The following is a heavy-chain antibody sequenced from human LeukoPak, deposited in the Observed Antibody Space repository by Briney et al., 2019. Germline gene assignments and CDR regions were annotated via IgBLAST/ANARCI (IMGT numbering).Heavy chain of an antibody. V-gene: IGHV4-34*01. D-gene: IGHD2-2*01. CDR1: GGSFSGYY. Sequence: SETLSLTCAVYGGSFSGYYWSWIRQPPGKGLEWIGEINHSGSTNYNPSLKSRVTISVDTSKNQFSLKLSSVTAADTAVYYCATAFCSSTSCPPDYWGQGTLVTVSS. CDR2: INHSGST. CDR3: ATAFCSSTSCPPDY. J-gene: IGHJ4*02.